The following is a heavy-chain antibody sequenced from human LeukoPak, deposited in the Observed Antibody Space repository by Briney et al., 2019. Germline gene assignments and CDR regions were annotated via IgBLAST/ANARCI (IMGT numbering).Heavy chain of an antibody. J-gene: IGHJ4*02. CDR2: ISGSGGST. CDR1: GFTFSSYA. D-gene: IGHD3-3*01. V-gene: IGHV3-23*01. Sequence: GGSLRLSCAASGFTFSSYAMSWVRQAPGKGLEWVSAISGSGGSTYYADSVKGRFTISRDSSKNTLYLQMNSLRAEDTAVYYCAKDLGFAYYDFWSGLYWGQGTLVTVSS. CDR3: AKDLGFAYYDFWSGLY.